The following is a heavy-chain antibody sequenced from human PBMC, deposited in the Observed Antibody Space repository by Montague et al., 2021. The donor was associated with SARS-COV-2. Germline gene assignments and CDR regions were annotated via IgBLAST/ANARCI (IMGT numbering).Heavy chain of an antibody. CDR1: GGSISSNNYY. Sequence: SETLSLTCTVSGGSISSNNYYWDWIRQPPGKVLEWIGSIYDSGSTYYNPSLKSRVTIYVDTSKNHFSLKLNSVTAADTAVYYCARRGRKLLPVATTYGGFDIWGQGTTVTVSS. J-gene: IGHJ3*02. CDR2: IYDSGST. CDR3: ARRGRKLLPVATTYGGFDI. D-gene: IGHD5-12*01. V-gene: IGHV4-39*02.